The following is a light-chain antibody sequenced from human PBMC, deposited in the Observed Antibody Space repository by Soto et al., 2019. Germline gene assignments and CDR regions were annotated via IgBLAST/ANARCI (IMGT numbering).Light chain of an antibody. Sequence: DIQMTQSPSSLSASVGDRVTITCRASQSISSYLNWYQQKPGKAPKLLIYAASSLQSGVPSRFSGSGSARDFTLTISSLQPEDFATDSCRQSYRTAGTFGQGTKVEIK. CDR1: QSISSY. V-gene: IGKV1-39*01. CDR3: RQSYRTAGT. CDR2: AAS. J-gene: IGKJ1*01.